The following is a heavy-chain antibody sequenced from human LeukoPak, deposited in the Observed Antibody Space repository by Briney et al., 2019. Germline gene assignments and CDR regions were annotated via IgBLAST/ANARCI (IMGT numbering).Heavy chain of an antibody. CDR2: ISTNIGNT. CDR3: ARDLIVTGLGGY. CDR1: GYTFTSYG. V-gene: IGHV1-18*01. Sequence: ASVKVSCKTSGYTFTSYGISWVRQAPGQGLEWMGWISTNIGNTNYGQKFQGRVTMTTDTSTTTAYMELRGLRSDDTAVYYCARDLIVTGLGGYWGQGTLVTVSS. D-gene: IGHD2-21*02. J-gene: IGHJ4*02.